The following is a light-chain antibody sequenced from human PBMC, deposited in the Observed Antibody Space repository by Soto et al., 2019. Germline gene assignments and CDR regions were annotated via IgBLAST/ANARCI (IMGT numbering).Light chain of an antibody. CDR3: SSYTSSSTPYV. V-gene: IGLV2-14*01. CDR1: SSDVGGYNY. J-gene: IGLJ1*01. Sequence: QSALTQPASVSGSPGQSITISCTGTSSDVGGYNYVSWYQQHPGKAPKLMIYEVSNRPSGVSNRFSGSKSGNMASLTISGLQAEDEADYYCSSYTSSSTPYVFGTGTQLTVL. CDR2: EVS.